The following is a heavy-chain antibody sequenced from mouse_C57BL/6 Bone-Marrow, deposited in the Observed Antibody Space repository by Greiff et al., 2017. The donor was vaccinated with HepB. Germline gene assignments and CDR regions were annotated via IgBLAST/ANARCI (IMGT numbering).Heavy chain of an antibody. J-gene: IGHJ2*01. CDR3: ARDTTVVARSYFDY. CDR2: IGPGSGSP. V-gene: IGHV1-77*01. Sequence: VQLQQSGAELVKPGASVKISCKASGYTFTDYYINWVKQRPGQGLEWIGKIGPGSGSPYYNEKFKGKATLTADKSSSTAYMQLSSLTSEDSAVYFGARDTTVVARSYFDYWGQGTTLTVSS. CDR1: GYTFTDYY. D-gene: IGHD1-1*01.